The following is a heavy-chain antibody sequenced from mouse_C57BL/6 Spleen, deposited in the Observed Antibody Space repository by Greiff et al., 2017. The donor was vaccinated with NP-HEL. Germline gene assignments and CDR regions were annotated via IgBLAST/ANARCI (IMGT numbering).Heavy chain of an antibody. Sequence: VQLQQPGAELVKPGASVKLSCKASGYTFTSYWMQWVKQRPGQGLEWIGEIDPSDSYTNYNQKFKGKATLTVDTSSSTAYMQLSSLTSEDSAVYYCARRSSYYGTAFDYWGQGTTLTVSS. CDR3: ARRSSYYGTAFDY. D-gene: IGHD1-1*01. CDR2: IDPSDSYT. V-gene: IGHV1-50*01. CDR1: GYTFTSYW. J-gene: IGHJ2*01.